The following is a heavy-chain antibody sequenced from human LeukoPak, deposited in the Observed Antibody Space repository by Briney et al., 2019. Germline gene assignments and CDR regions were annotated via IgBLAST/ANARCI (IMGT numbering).Heavy chain of an antibody. J-gene: IGHJ3*02. CDR1: GFTFSSYG. D-gene: IGHD3-22*01. Sequence: GGSLRLSCAASGFTFSSYGMHWVRQAPGKGLEWVAVIWYDGSNKFYADSVKGRFTISRDNSNNTLFLQMNSLRAEDTAVYYCARIPSSGYYYGAFDIWGQGTMVTVSS. V-gene: IGHV3-33*01. CDR2: IWYDGSNK. CDR3: ARIPSSGYYYGAFDI.